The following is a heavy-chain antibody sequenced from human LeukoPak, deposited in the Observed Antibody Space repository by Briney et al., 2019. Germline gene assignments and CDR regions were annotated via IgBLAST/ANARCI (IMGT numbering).Heavy chain of an antibody. Sequence: PSETLSLTCAVHGGSFNSYSWSWIRQPPGKGLEWIGEVTHGGSTNYNPSLKSRVTISVDTSRTQFSLKLTSVTAADRGVYYCARESSLDWFDPWSQGPLVTVSS. D-gene: IGHD3-10*01. CDR2: VTHGGST. CDR3: ARESSLDWFDP. V-gene: IGHV4-34*01. CDR1: GGSFNSYS. J-gene: IGHJ5*02.